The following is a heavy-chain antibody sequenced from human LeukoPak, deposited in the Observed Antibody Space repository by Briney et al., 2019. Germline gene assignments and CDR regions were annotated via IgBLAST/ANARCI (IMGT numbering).Heavy chain of an antibody. Sequence: SETLSLTCTVSGGSISSGGYYWSWIRQHPGKGLEWIVYIYYSGSTYYNPSLKSRVTISVDTSKNQFSLKLSSVTAADTAVYYCATMVRGVNPSPDAFDIWGQGTMVTVSS. CDR2: IYYSGST. V-gene: IGHV4-31*03. J-gene: IGHJ3*02. CDR3: ATMVRGVNPSPDAFDI. CDR1: GGSISSGGYY. D-gene: IGHD3-10*01.